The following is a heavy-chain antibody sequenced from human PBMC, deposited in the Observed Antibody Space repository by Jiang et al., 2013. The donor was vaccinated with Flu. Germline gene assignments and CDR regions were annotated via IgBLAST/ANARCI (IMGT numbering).Heavy chain of an antibody. J-gene: IGHJ5*02. CDR2: INPNSGGT. CDR1: GYTFTGYY. Sequence: GAEVKKPGASVKVSCKASGYTFTGYYMHWVRQAPGQGLEWMGWINPNSGGTNYAQKFQGRVTMTRDTSISTAYMELSRLRSDDTAVYYCARESVRFVAGTHWFDPWGQGTLVTVSS. V-gene: IGHV1-2*02. D-gene: IGHD6-19*01. CDR3: ARESVRFVAGTHWFDP.